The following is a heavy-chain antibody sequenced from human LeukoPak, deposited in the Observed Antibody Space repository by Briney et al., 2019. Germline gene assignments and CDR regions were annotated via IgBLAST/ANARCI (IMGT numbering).Heavy chain of an antibody. CDR3: AREFYYDSSFSFDI. Sequence: PSETLSLTCTASGGSISGYYWSWIRQPPGKGLEWIGYIYHTGSTNYNPSLKSRVTISVDTSKNQFSLKLSSVTAADTAVYYCAREFYYDSSFSFDIWGQGTMVTVSS. CDR1: GGSISGYY. CDR2: IYHTGST. V-gene: IGHV4-59*01. D-gene: IGHD3-22*01. J-gene: IGHJ3*02.